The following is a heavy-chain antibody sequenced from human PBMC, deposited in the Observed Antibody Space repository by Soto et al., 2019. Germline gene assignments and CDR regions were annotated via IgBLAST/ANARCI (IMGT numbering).Heavy chain of an antibody. V-gene: IGHV3-23*01. CDR1: GFTFSSYA. CDR2: ISGSGGST. CDR3: AKDFHDYIWGSYRPFFDY. Sequence: GGSLRLSCAASGFTFSSYAMSWVRQAPGKGLEWVSAISGSGGSTYYADSVKGRFTISRDNSKNTLYLQMNSLRAEDKAVYYCAKDFHDYIWGSYRPFFDYWGQGTLVTVSS. D-gene: IGHD3-16*02. J-gene: IGHJ4*02.